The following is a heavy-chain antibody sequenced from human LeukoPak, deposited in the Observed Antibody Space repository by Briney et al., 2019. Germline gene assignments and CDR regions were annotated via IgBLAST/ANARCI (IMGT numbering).Heavy chain of an antibody. CDR1: GGAFSSNA. J-gene: IGHJ4*02. CDR2: IIPIFGTS. Sequence: ASVKVSCKASGGAFSSNAISWVRQALGQGLEWMGGIIPIFGTSNYAQKFQGRVTITADESTSTAYMELSSLRSEDTALYYCASVNYYDSSGNYRLDYWGQGTLVTVSS. V-gene: IGHV1-69*13. CDR3: ASVNYYDSSGNYRLDY. D-gene: IGHD3-22*01.